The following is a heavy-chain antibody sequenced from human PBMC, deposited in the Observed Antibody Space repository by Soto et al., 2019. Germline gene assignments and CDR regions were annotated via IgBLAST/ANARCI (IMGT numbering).Heavy chain of an antibody. V-gene: IGHV4-30-4*01. J-gene: IGHJ3*02. CDR1: GGSISSGDSY. D-gene: IGHD3-22*01. Sequence: QVQLQESGPGLVKPSQTLSLTCTVSGGSISSGDSYWSWIRQPPGRGLGWIGYIYCSGSTYSTPSLKSRVTISVDTSKNQFSLKLSSVTAADTAVYYCARAAKTYYYDSSGYYYTFDIWGQGTMVTVSS. CDR2: IYCSGST. CDR3: ARAAKTYYYDSSGYYYTFDI.